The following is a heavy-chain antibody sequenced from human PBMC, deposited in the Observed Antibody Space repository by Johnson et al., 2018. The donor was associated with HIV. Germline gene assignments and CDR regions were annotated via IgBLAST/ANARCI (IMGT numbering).Heavy chain of an antibody. CDR3: ARAPGFSRAFDI. Sequence: MQLVESGGGLVQPGGSLRLSCAASGFTVSRNYMNWVRQAPGKGLEWVSVIYSGGDTYYADSVKGRFTISRDDSKNTLYLQMNRLTAEDTAVYYCARAPGFSRAFDIWGQGTMVTVSS. CDR2: IYSGGDT. J-gene: IGHJ3*02. V-gene: IGHV3-66*01. CDR1: GFTVSRNY. D-gene: IGHD3-10*01.